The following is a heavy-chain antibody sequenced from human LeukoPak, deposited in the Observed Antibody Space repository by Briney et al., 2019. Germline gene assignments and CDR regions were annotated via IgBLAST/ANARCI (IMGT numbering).Heavy chain of an antibody. CDR1: GFTFSSYS. V-gene: IGHV3-21*01. Sequence: GGSLRLSCAASGFTFSSYSMDWVRQAPGKGLEWVSSISSSSSYIYYADSVKGRFTISRDNAKNSLYLQMNSLRAEDTAVYYCASPPFGELLSPFDYWGQGTLVTVSS. CDR2: ISSSSSYI. D-gene: IGHD3-10*01. J-gene: IGHJ4*02. CDR3: ASPPFGELLSPFDY.